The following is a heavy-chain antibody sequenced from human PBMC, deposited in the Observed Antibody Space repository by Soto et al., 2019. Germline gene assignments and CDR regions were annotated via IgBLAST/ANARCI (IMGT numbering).Heavy chain of an antibody. CDR1: GFTFSNAW. J-gene: IGHJ4*02. CDR3: TTDDPINRD. Sequence: EVQLVESGGGLVKAGESLRVSCAASGFTFSNAWMSWVRQAPGKGLEWVGRIKSKTNGGTTDYAAPVKGRFSISRDDSKNTLYLQMNRLKTEDTAVYYCTTDDPINRDWGQGTLVAVSS. CDR2: IKSKTNGGTT. V-gene: IGHV3-15*01.